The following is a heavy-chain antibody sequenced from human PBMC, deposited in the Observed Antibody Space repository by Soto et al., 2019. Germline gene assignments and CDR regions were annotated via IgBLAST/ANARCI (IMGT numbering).Heavy chain of an antibody. V-gene: IGHV3-23*01. J-gene: IGHJ6*02. CDR2: ISSSGDAT. CDR1: GFIFSTYA. D-gene: IGHD3-3*01. CDR3: AKNGDFWSWGMDV. Sequence: GGSLRLSCAASGFIFSTYAMTWVRQAPGEGLEWVSIISSSGDATYYRDSVKGRFTISRDNSRNTLHLQMNSLRAEDAAVYFCAKNGDFWSWGMDVWGQGTTVTVSS.